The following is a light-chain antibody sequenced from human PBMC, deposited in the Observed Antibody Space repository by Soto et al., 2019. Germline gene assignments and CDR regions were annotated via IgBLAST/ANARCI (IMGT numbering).Light chain of an antibody. CDR3: QQYGSPLRT. CDR2: GAS. Sequence: EIVLTQSPGTLSLSPGERATLSCRASQSVSSSYLAWYQQKPGQAPRLLIYGASSRATGIPDRFSGSGSGTDFTLTISRLAPEDFAVYYCQQYGSPLRTFGQGTKVEIK. V-gene: IGKV3-20*01. CDR1: QSVSSSY. J-gene: IGKJ1*01.